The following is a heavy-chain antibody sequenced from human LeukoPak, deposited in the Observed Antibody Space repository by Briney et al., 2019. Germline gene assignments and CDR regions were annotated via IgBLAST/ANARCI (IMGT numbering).Heavy chain of an antibody. J-gene: IGHJ4*02. CDR3: AKSGVDY. D-gene: IGHD2-8*01. CDR2: ISYDGSNK. CDR1: GFTFSSYD. V-gene: IGHV3-30*18. Sequence: GGSLRLSCTASGFTFSSYDMHWVRQAPGKGLEWVAVISYDGSNKYYADSVKGRFTISRDNSKNTLYLQMNSLRAEDTAVYYCAKSGVDYWGQGTLVTVSS.